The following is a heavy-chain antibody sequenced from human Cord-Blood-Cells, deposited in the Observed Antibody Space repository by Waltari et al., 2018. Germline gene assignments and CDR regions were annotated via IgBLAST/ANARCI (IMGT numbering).Heavy chain of an antibody. CDR1: GYTFTTYS. V-gene: IGHV1-46*03. CDR3: ARDRRIISGSYYYYYGMDV. CDR2: FNPSGGST. Sequence: QVQLVQSGAEVKKPGASVTVSCKVSGYTFTTYSMHWVRQPPGTGLEWMGIFNPSGGSTSYAQKFQGRVTMTRDTSTSTVYMELSSLRSEDTAVYYCARDRRIISGSYYYYYGMDVWDQGTTVTVSS. J-gene: IGHJ6*02. D-gene: IGHD1-26*01.